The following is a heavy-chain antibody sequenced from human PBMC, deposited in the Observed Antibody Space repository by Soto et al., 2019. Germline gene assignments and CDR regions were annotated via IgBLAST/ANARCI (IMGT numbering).Heavy chain of an antibody. V-gene: IGHV3-21*01. Sequence: DSVKGRFTISRDNAENSVYLQMNSLRADDTAVYYCGRSDCTSTSCYGVWFDPWGQGTGVTVSS. D-gene: IGHD2-2*01. CDR3: GRSDCTSTSCYGVWFDP. J-gene: IGHJ5*02.